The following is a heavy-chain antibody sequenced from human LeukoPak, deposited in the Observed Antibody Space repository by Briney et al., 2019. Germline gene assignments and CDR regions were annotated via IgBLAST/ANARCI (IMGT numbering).Heavy chain of an antibody. J-gene: IGHJ4*02. CDR3: ASRQWELTYYFDY. D-gene: IGHD1-26*01. CDR2: ISYDGSNK. V-gene: IGHV3-30*03. Sequence: GGSLRLSCAASGFTFSSYGMHWVRQAPGKGLEWVAVISYDGSNKYYADSVKGRFTISRDNSKNTLYLQMNSLRAEDTAVYYCASRQWELTYYFDYWGQGTLVTVSS. CDR1: GFTFSSYG.